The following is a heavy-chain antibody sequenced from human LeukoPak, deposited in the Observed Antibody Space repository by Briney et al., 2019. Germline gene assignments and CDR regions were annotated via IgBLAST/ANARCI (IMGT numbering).Heavy chain of an antibody. CDR2: IGSSGVTT. Sequence: PGGSLRLSCAASGFTFSSYSMNWVRQAPGKGLEWVSAIGSSGVTTYYADSVKGRFTISRDNSKNTLYLQMNSLRAEDTAVYYCAKRGSCSTTSCYFDCWGQGTLVTVSS. CDR3: AKRGSCSTTSCYFDC. V-gene: IGHV3-23*01. CDR1: GFTFSSYS. J-gene: IGHJ4*02. D-gene: IGHD2-2*01.